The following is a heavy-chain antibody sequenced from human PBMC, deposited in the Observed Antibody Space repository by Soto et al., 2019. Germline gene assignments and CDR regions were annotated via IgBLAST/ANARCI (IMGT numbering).Heavy chain of an antibody. CDR3: TSVEFFGVVPSKYYYGMDV. J-gene: IGHJ6*02. D-gene: IGHD3-3*01. Sequence: GGSLRLSCTASGFTFGDYAMSWFRQAPGKGLEWVGFIRSKAYGGTTEYAASVKGRFTISRDDSKSIASLQMNSLKTEDTAVYYCTSVEFFGVVPSKYYYGMDVWGQGTTVTVSS. CDR1: GFTFGDYA. V-gene: IGHV3-49*03. CDR2: IRSKAYGGTT.